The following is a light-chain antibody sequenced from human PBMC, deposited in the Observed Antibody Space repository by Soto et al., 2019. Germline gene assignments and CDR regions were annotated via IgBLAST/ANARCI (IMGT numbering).Light chain of an antibody. V-gene: IGKV3-15*01. Sequence: EIGVTQSPATLSVSPGERVTLSCRARQSVSSSLAWYQQRPGQAPRLLIYDTSTRAAGIAARFSGSGSGTEFTLTISSLQSEDSAVYYCQQYVHWPPGAFGQGTTVEIK. CDR1: QSVSSS. CDR2: DTS. CDR3: QQYVHWPPGA. J-gene: IGKJ1*01.